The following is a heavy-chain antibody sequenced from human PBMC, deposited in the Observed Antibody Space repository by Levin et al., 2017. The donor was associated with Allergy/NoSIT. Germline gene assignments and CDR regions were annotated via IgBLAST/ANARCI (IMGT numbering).Heavy chain of an antibody. CDR2: ISSSSSTI. V-gene: IGHV3-48*02. D-gene: IGHD4-11*01. CDR3: ARALLSHDSNYYYYYGMDV. J-gene: IGHJ6*02. Sequence: GGSLRLSCAASGFTFSSYSMNWVRQAPGKGLEWVSYISSSSSTIYYADSVKGRFTISRDNAKNSLYLQMNSLRDEDTAVYYCARALLSHDSNYYYYYGMDVWGQGTTVTVSS. CDR1: GFTFSSYS.